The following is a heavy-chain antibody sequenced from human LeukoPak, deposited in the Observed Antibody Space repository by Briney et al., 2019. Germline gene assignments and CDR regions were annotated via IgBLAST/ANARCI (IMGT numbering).Heavy chain of an antibody. CDR3: ARDLAAAGIFAFDY. Sequence: PSETLSLTCTVSGGSISSYYWSWIRQPPGKGLEWIGYIYYSGSTNYNPSLKSRVTISVGTSKNQFSLKLSSVTAADTAVYYCARDLAAAGIFAFDYWGQGTLVTVSS. CDR1: GGSISSYY. CDR2: IYYSGST. J-gene: IGHJ4*02. V-gene: IGHV4-59*01. D-gene: IGHD6-13*01.